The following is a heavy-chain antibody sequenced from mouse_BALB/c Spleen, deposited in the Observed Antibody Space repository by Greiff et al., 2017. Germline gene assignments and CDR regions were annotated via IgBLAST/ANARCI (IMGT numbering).Heavy chain of an antibody. CDR1: GYTFTSYT. Sequence: VKLMESAAELARPGASVKMSCKASGYTFTSYTMHWVKQRPGQGLEWIGYINPSSGYTEYNQKFKDKTTLTADKSSSTAYMQLSSLTSEDSAVYYCARDDDGGWFAYWGQGTLVTVSA. J-gene: IGHJ3*01. CDR3: ARDDDGGWFAY. CDR2: INPSSGYT. V-gene: IGHV1-4*02.